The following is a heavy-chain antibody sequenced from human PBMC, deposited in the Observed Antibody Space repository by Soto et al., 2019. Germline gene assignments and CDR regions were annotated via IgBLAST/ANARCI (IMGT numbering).Heavy chain of an antibody. D-gene: IGHD1-20*01. CDR3: ARMRYNWNQYYYYGMDV. CDR1: GGTFSSYA. Sequence: QVQLVQSGAEVKKPGSSVKVSCKASGGTFSSYAISWVRQAPGQGLEWMGGIIPIFGTANYAQKFQGRVTITADESTSTAYMELSSLRSEDTAVYYCARMRYNWNQYYYYGMDVCGQGTTVTVSS. V-gene: IGHV1-69*01. J-gene: IGHJ6*02. CDR2: IIPIFGTA.